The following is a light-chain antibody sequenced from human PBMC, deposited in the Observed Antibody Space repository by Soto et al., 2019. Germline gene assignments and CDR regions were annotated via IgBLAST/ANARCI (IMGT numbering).Light chain of an antibody. V-gene: IGKV1-39*01. CDR3: QQYYSYPQT. J-gene: IGKJ1*01. Sequence: DIQMTQSPSSLSASVGDRVTITCRASQSISTYLNWYQQKPGKAPNLLIYGASTLQSGVPSRFSGSGSGTHFTLTISSLQSEDLATYYCQQYYSYPQTFGQGTKVDI. CDR2: GAS. CDR1: QSISTY.